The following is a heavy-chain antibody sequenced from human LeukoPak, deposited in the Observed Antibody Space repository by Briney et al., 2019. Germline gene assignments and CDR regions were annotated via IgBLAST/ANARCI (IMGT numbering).Heavy chain of an antibody. CDR1: GFTFSSFW. CDR2: IKQDGSEK. Sequence: GGSLRLSCASSGFTFSSFWMSWVRQAPGTGLEWVANIKQDGSEKYYVDSVKGRFTISRDNAKNSLYLQMNRLRAEDTAVYYCARAWDSGTVAVAGYFDYWGQGTLVTVSS. V-gene: IGHV3-7*01. J-gene: IGHJ4*02. D-gene: IGHD6-19*01. CDR3: ARAWDSGTVAVAGYFDY.